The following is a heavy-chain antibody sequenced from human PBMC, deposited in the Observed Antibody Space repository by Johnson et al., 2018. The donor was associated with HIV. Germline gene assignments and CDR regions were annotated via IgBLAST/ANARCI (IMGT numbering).Heavy chain of an antibody. V-gene: IGHV3-30*03. CDR3: VRGRISMTVVDLRGGAFDI. CDR2: ISYDGSNK. CDR1: GFTFSTFG. Sequence: QVQLVESGGGVVQPGRSLRLSCAASGFTFSTFGMHWVRQAPGKGLEWVAVISYDGSNKYYADSVKGRFTISRDNSKNTLYLQMNSLRAEDTAIYYCVRGRISMTVVDLRGGAFDIWGQGTMVTVSS. J-gene: IGHJ3*02. D-gene: IGHD3-22*01.